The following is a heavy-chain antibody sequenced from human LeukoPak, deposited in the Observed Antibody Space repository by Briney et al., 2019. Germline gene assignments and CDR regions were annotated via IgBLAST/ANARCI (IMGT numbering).Heavy chain of an antibody. J-gene: IGHJ3*02. Sequence: GGSLRLSCAASGFTFSDNYMSSSGSIYYADSVRGRFTISRDNAKNTLYLQMNSLRAEDTAVYYCARRSAAKDAFDIWGQGTKVTVSS. D-gene: IGHD6-25*01. V-gene: IGHV3-69-1*01. CDR3: ARRSAAKDAFDI. CDR1: GFTFSDNY. CDR2: SSGSI.